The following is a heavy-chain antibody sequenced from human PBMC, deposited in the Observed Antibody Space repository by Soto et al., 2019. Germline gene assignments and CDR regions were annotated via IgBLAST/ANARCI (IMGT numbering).Heavy chain of an antibody. CDR2: TYYSSKWYN. CDR1: VDSISSDIAA. V-gene: IGHV6-1*01. Sequence: SQTLSLTCTISVDSISSDIAASNWIRQSPSRGLEWLGRTYYSSKWYNDYAVSVKSRITINPDTSKNQFSLQLNSVTPEDTAVYYCARSRGGSQDVWGQGTTV. CDR3: ARSRGGSQDV. J-gene: IGHJ6*02. D-gene: IGHD3-10*01.